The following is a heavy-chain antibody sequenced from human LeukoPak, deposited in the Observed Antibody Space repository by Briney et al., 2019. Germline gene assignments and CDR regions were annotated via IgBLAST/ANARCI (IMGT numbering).Heavy chain of an antibody. CDR1: GFSFSNHW. D-gene: IGHD6-19*01. V-gene: IGHV3-7*01. J-gene: IGHJ6*02. CDR2: IKQDGSEK. CDR3: AREASSDYYYYYGMDV. Sequence: PGGSLRLSCAASGFSFSNHWMSWVRQAPGKGLEWVANIKQDGSEKSYVDSVKGRFTISRDNSKNTLYLQMNSLRAEDTAVYYCAREASSDYYYYYGMDVWGQGTTVTVSS.